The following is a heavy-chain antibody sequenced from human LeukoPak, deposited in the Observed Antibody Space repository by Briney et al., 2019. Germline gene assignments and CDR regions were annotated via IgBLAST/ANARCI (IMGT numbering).Heavy chain of an antibody. V-gene: IGHV4-34*01. D-gene: IGHD2-2*01. Sequence: SETLSLTCAVYGGSFSGYYWSWIRQPPGKGVEWIGEINHSGSTNYNPSLKSRVTISLDTSMKKFSLKLNSVTAAGTAVYYCASTERCSTTCPLDYWGQGTLVTVSS. CDR2: INHSGST. CDR1: GGSFSGYY. CDR3: ASTERCSTTCPLDY. J-gene: IGHJ4*02.